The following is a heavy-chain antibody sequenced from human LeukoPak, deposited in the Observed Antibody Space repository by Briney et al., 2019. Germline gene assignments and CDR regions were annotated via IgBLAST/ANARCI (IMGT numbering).Heavy chain of an antibody. CDR3: ARVRYSGYVDY. V-gene: IGHV4-61*01. Sequence: SETLSLTCTVSGDSVSSGSYYWSWIRQPPGKGLEWIGYIYYSGSTNYNPSLKSRVTISVDTSKNQFSLKLSSVTAADTAVYYCARVRYSGYVDYWGQGTLVTVSS. D-gene: IGHD5-12*01. CDR1: GDSVSSGSYY. J-gene: IGHJ4*02. CDR2: IYYSGST.